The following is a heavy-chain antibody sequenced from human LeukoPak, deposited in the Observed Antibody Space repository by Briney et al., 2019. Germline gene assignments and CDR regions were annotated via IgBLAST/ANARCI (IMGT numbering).Heavy chain of an antibody. CDR2: IYYSGST. V-gene: IGHV4-59*01. CDR1: GTSISSYY. Sequence: SETLSLTCTVSGTSISSYYWSWIRQPPGKGLEWIGYIYYSGSTNYNPSLKSRVTISVDTSKNQFSLKLSSVTAADTAVYYCARGEGSYYYDSSGYSGIDYWGQGTLVTVSS. D-gene: IGHD3-22*01. J-gene: IGHJ4*02. CDR3: ARGEGSYYYDSSGYSGIDY.